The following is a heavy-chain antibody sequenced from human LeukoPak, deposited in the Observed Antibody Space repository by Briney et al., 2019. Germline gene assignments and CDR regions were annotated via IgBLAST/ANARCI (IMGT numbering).Heavy chain of an antibody. J-gene: IGHJ6*03. CDR3: ARFVVVRGPMEYYYYYMDV. D-gene: IGHD2-2*01. CDR2: INHSGST. Sequence: SETLSLTCAVYGGSFSGYYWSWIRQPPGKGLEWIGEINHSGSTNYNPSLKSRVTISVDTSKNQFSLKLSSVTAADTAVFFCARFVVVRGPMEYYYYYMDVXXRGTTVIVXS. CDR1: GGSFSGYY. V-gene: IGHV4-34*01.